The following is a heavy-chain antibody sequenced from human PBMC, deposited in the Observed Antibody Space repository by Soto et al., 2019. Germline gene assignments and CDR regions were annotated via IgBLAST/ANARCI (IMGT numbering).Heavy chain of an antibody. CDR2: IKSKTDGGTT. Sequence: GGSLRLSCAASGFTFSNAWMNWVRQAPGKGLEWVGRIKSKTDGGTTDYAAPVKGRFTISRDDSKNTLYLQMNSLKTEDTAVYYCTTLNSVPAAYYYYGMDVWGQGTTVTVSS. V-gene: IGHV3-15*07. CDR1: GFTFSNAW. CDR3: TTLNSVPAAYYYYGMDV. J-gene: IGHJ6*02. D-gene: IGHD2-2*01.